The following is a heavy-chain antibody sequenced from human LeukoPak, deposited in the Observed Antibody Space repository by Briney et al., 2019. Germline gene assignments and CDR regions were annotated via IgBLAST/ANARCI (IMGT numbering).Heavy chain of an antibody. D-gene: IGHD1-26*01. J-gene: IGHJ5*02. CDR3: ATLPPLPIVGATTGLGGSWFDP. CDR2: FDPEDGET. CDR1: GYTLTGLS. Sequence: ASVKVSCKVSGYTLTGLSMHWVRQAPGKGLEWMGGFDPEDGETIYAQEFQGRVTMTEDTSTDTAYMELSSLRSEDTAVYYCATLPPLPIVGATTGLGGSWFDPWGQGTLVTVSS. V-gene: IGHV1-24*01.